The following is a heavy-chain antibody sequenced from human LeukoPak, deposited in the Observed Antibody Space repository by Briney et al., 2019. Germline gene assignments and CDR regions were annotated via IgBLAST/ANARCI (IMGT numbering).Heavy chain of an antibody. Sequence: KTGGSLRLSCAASGFTFSDYYMSWIRQAPGKGLEWVSYISSSGSTIYYADSVKGRFTISRDNAKNSLYLQMNSLRAEDTAVYYRARDVHYGSGSLFDYWGQGTLVIVSS. CDR3: ARDVHYGSGSLFDY. J-gene: IGHJ4*02. CDR2: ISSSGSTI. CDR1: GFTFSDYY. D-gene: IGHD3-10*01. V-gene: IGHV3-11*04.